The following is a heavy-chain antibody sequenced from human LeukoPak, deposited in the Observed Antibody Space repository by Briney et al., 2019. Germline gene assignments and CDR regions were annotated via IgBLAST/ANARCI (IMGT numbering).Heavy chain of an antibody. J-gene: IGHJ4*02. D-gene: IGHD5-12*01. CDR1: GYTFTSYA. V-gene: IGHV1-3*01. CDR3: ARPSGARGYGGYYFDY. Sequence: GASVKVSCKASGYTFTSYAIHWVRQAPGQRLEWMGWINAGNGNTKYSQKFQGRVTITRDTSASTAYMELSSLRSDDTAVYYCARPSGARGYGGYYFDYWGQGTLGTVSS. CDR2: INAGNGNT.